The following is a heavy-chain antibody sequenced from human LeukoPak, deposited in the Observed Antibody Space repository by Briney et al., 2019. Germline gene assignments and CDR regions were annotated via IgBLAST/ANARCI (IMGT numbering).Heavy chain of an antibody. CDR1: GGSISSYY. CDR3: ARQRGPSRFGELGRSDY. D-gene: IGHD3-10*01. Sequence: KPSETLSLTCTVSGGSISSYYWSLIRQPPGKGLGLIWHIYYSGSTNCNPSLKSRVTISVDTSKNQFSLKLSSVTAADTAVYYCARQRGPSRFGELGRSDYWGQGTLVTVSS. J-gene: IGHJ4*02. CDR2: IYYSGST. V-gene: IGHV4-59*08.